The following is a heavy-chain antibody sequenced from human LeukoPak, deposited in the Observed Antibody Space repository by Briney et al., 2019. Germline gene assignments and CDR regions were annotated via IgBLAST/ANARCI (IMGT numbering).Heavy chain of an antibody. Sequence: GASVKVSCEASGYTITSYGISWARHAPGQGLEWRGWITAFNVNTNYAQKLQGRVTMTTDTSTSTAYMELRSLRSDDTAVYYCARGIGKAAAGFDPWGQGTLVTVSS. D-gene: IGHD6-13*01. CDR2: ITAFNVNT. J-gene: IGHJ5*02. CDR3: ARGIGKAAAGFDP. V-gene: IGHV1-18*04. CDR1: GYTITSYG.